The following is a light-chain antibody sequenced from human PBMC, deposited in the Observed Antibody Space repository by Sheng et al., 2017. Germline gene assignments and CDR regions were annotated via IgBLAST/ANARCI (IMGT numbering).Light chain of an antibody. V-gene: IGKV3-11*01. CDR1: QSVDSD. Sequence: EMVLTQSPGTLSLSPGERATLSCRASQSVDSDLAWYQHRPGQAPRPLIYDASNRATGVPARFSASGSGTDFTLTISSLEAEDFAVYYCQHRRSWPLTFGGGTRVEMK. CDR3: QHRRSWPLT. J-gene: IGKJ4*01. CDR2: DAS.